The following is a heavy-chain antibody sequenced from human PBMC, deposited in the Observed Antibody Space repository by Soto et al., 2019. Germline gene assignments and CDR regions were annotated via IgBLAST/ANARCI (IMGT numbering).Heavy chain of an antibody. V-gene: IGHV1-2*02. CDR2: INPNSGGT. Sequence: QVQLVQSGAEVKKPGASVKVSCKASGFTFSAYYIYWVRQAPVQGLEWIGWINPNSGGTNNAQKCQGRVTMTRDTSTSTVYMELSALISDDTAVYYCARSLLDEYSSSWRSAYYGMDVWGQGTTVTVSS. J-gene: IGHJ6*02. CDR3: ARSLLDEYSSSWRSAYYGMDV. D-gene: IGHD6-13*01. CDR1: GFTFSAYY.